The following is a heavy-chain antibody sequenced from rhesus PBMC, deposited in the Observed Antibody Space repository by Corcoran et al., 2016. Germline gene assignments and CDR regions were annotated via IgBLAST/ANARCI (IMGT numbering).Heavy chain of an antibody. J-gene: IGHJ4*01. D-gene: IGHD6-25*01. V-gene: IGHV4-127*01. CDR2: IGGSRGST. Sequence: QVQLQESGPGLVQPSETLSLPCAVSVYSISSGYACSWIGHPPGKGLDWLGYIGGSRGSTNYNPSLKSRVTISKDTSKNQFSLKLSSVTAADTAVYYCTRARYSGGSNDHWGQGDLVTVSS. CDR1: VYSISSGYA. CDR3: TRARYSGGSNDH.